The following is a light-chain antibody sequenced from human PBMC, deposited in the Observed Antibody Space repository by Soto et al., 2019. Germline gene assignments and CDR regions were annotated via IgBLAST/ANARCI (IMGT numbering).Light chain of an antibody. CDR2: DAS. V-gene: IGKV3-11*01. CDR1: QSVSSIY. Sequence: EIVFTQSPCTLSLSPGERATLSCRASQSVSSIYLAWYQQKPGQAPRLLIYDASNRATGIPARFSGSGSGTDFTLTISSLEPEDFAVYYCQQRSNWPPITFGQGTRLEIK. CDR3: QQRSNWPPIT. J-gene: IGKJ5*01.